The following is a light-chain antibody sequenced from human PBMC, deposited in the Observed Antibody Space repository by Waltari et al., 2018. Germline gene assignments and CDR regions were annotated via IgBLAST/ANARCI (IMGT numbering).Light chain of an antibody. Sequence: NFMLTQTHSVSESPGKTVTISCTGSSGYIVSNYVQWYQQRPGRAPTVVIFEDNHRPSGVPDRFSGSIDSSSNSASLTISGLETEDEADYYCQSFDSSNIVFGGGTKLTVL. CDR1: SGYIVSNY. CDR2: EDN. CDR3: QSFDSSNIV. J-gene: IGLJ2*01. V-gene: IGLV6-57*02.